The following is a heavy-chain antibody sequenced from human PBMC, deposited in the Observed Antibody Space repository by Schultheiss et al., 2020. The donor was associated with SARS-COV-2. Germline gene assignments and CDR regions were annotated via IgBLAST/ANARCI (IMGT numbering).Heavy chain of an antibody. CDR2: ISGSGGST. Sequence: GESLKISCAASGFTFSSYAMSWVRQAPGKGLEWVSAISGSGGSTYYADSVKGRFTISRDNSKNTLYLQMNSLRAEDKAVYYCAIPYSSSWYVGGYFQHWGQGTLVTVSS. CDR1: GFTFSSYA. D-gene: IGHD6-13*01. V-gene: IGHV3-23*01. J-gene: IGHJ1*01. CDR3: AIPYSSSWYVGGYFQH.